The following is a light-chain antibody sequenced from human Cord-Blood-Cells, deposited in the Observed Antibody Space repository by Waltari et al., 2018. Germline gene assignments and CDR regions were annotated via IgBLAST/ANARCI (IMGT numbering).Light chain of an antibody. CDR1: QSVLYSSNNKNY. CDR2: WAS. J-gene: IGKJ4*01. V-gene: IGKV4-1*01. CDR3: QQYYSTPLT. Sequence: DIVMTQSPDSLAVSLGERATINCKSSQSVLYSSNNKNYLAWYQQKPGQPPKLLIYWASTRESGVPDRFSGSGSGTDFTLTSSSLQAEDVAVYYCQQYYSTPLTCGGGTKVEIK.